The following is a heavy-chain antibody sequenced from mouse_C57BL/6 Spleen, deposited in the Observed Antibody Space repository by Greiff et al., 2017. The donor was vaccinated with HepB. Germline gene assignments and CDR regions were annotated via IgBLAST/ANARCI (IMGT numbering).Heavy chain of an antibody. CDR2: ILPGSGST. Sequence: VQLQQSGAELMKPGASVKLSCKAPGYTFTGYWIEWVKQRLGHGLVWSGEILPGSGSTNYNEKFKGKATFTADPTSNTAYMQLSSMTTEDSAIYYCAGRQLRLQFDYWGQGTTLTVSS. CDR1: GYTFTGYW. D-gene: IGHD3-2*02. CDR3: AGRQLRLQFDY. J-gene: IGHJ2*01. V-gene: IGHV1-9*01.